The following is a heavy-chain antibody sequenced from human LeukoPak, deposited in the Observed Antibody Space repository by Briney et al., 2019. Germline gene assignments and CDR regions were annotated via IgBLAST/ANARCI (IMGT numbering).Heavy chain of an antibody. J-gene: IGHJ1*01. Sequence: GGSLRLSCAASGFTVSSNYMSWVRQAPGKGLEWVSDIYSGGSTYYADSVKGRFTISRDNYKNTLYLQMNSLRAEDTAVYYCARETVTMVRGVIKDFQHWGQGTLVTVSS. V-gene: IGHV3-66*02. CDR2: IYSGGST. D-gene: IGHD3-10*01. CDR1: GFTVSSNY. CDR3: ARETVTMVRGVIKDFQH.